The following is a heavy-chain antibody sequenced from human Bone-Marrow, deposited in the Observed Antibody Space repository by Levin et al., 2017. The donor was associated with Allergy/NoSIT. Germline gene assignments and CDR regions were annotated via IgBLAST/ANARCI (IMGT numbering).Heavy chain of an antibody. CDR2: IKSKTDGGTT. CDR3: TTDVIGGYSGYDNY. Sequence: GESLKISCAASGFTFSNAWMSWVRQAPGKGLEWVGRIKSKTDGGTTDYAAPVKGRFTISRDDSKNTLYLQMNSLKTEDTAVYYCTTDVIGGYSGYDNYWGQGTLVTVSS. D-gene: IGHD5-12*01. V-gene: IGHV3-15*01. CDR1: GFTFSNAW. J-gene: IGHJ4*02.